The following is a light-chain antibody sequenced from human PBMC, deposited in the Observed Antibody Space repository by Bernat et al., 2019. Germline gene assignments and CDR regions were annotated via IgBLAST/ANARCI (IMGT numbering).Light chain of an antibody. J-gene: IGKJ4*01. CDR2: SAS. CDR1: QDIGNE. V-gene: IGKV1-6*01. CDR3: LQDNIYPLT. Sequence: AIQMTQSPSSLSASVGDRVTITCRASQDIGNELGWYQQKPGKAPKLLIYSASTLQSGVPTRFSGSGSGRDFTLTVSRLRPEDFETYYCLQDNIYPLTVGGGTKVEI.